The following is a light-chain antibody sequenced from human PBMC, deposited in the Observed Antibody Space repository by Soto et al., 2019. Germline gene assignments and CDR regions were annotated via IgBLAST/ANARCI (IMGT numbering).Light chain of an antibody. CDR1: KLGDKY. CDR3: QVWDSGTVV. Sequence: SYELTQPSSVSVSPVQTASITCSGDKLGDKYASWYQQKPGQSPVLVIYQDTKRPSGIPERLSGSNSGNTATLTISGTQAVDEAAYYCQVWDSGTVVFGGGTKVTVL. CDR2: QDT. J-gene: IGLJ2*01. V-gene: IGLV3-1*01.